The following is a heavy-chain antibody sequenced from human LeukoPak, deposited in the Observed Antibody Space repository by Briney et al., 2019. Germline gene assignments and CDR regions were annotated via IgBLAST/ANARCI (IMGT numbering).Heavy chain of an antibody. CDR1: GFTVSSNY. Sequence: GGSLRLSCAASGFTVSSNYMSWVRQAPGKGLEWVSVIYSGGSTYYADSVKGRFTISRDNSKNTLYLQMNSLRAEDTAVYYCARDSVGDYGGNSGDAFDIWGQGAMVTVSS. J-gene: IGHJ3*02. CDR2: IYSGGST. CDR3: ARDSVGDYGGNSGDAFDI. D-gene: IGHD4-23*01. V-gene: IGHV3-66*01.